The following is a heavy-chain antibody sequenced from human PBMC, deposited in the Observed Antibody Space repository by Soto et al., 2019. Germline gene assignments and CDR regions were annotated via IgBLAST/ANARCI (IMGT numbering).Heavy chain of an antibody. V-gene: IGHV1-18*01. D-gene: IGHD6-19*01. CDR2: ISAHNGNT. CDR1: GYTFTSYG. CDR3: AREMQQWLVQGAFDI. Sequence: ASGKVSCKASGYTFTSYGIIWVRQAPGQGLEWMGWISAHNGNTNYAQKLQGRVTMTTDTSTSTAYMELRSLRSDDTAVYYCAREMQQWLVQGAFDIWGQGTMVTVSS. J-gene: IGHJ3*02.